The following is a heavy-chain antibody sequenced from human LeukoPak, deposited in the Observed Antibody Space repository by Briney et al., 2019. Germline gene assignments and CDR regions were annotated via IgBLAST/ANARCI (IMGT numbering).Heavy chain of an antibody. CDR2: ISYDGSNK. J-gene: IGHJ4*02. CDR3: AKDRGYSGLDY. CDR1: GFTFSSYG. D-gene: IGHD5-12*01. Sequence: PGRSLRLSCAASGFTFSSYGMHWVRQAPGKGLEWVAVISYDGSNKYYADSVKGRFTISRDNSKNTLCLQMNSLRAEDTAVYYCAKDRGYSGLDYWGQGTLVTVSS. V-gene: IGHV3-30*18.